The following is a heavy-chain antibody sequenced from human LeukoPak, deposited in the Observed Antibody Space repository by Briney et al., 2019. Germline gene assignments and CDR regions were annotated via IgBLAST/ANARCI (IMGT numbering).Heavy chain of an antibody. V-gene: IGHV1-18*04. CDR2: ISAYNGNT. CDR1: GYTFTSYG. D-gene: IGHD3-10*01. Sequence: ASVKVSCKASGYTFTSYGISWVRQAPEQGLEWMGWISAYNGNTNYAQKLQGRVTMTTDTSTSTAYMELRSLRSDDTAVYYCARASSGSMVRGVYDYWGQGTLVTVSS. CDR3: ARASSGSMVRGVYDY. J-gene: IGHJ4*02.